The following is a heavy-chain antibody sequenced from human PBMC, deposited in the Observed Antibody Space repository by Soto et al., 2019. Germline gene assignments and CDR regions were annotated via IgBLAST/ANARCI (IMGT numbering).Heavy chain of an antibody. CDR1: GGSISSGDYY. CDR3: ARDEKVTGTTLSWFDP. V-gene: IGHV4-30-4*01. J-gene: IGHJ5*02. Sequence: PSETLSLTCTVSGGSISSGDYYWIWIRHPPGKGLEWIGYIYYSGSTYYNPSLKSRVTISVDTSKNQFSLKLSSVTAADTAVYYCARDEKVTGTTLSWFDPWGQGTLVTVSS. CDR2: IYYSGST. D-gene: IGHD1-7*01.